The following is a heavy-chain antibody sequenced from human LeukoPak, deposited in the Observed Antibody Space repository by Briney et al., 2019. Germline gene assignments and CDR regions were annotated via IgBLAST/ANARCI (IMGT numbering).Heavy chain of an antibody. CDR1: GFTFSSYW. J-gene: IGHJ4*02. CDR2: INSDGSST. CDR3: ARDQEGAFDY. V-gene: IGHV3-74*01. Sequence: PGGSLRLSCAASGFTFSSYWMHWVRQAPGQGLVWVSRINSDGSSTSYADSVKGRFTIYRDNAKNTLYLQMNSLRAEDTAVYYCARDQEGAFDYWGQGTLVTVSS. D-gene: IGHD3-16*01.